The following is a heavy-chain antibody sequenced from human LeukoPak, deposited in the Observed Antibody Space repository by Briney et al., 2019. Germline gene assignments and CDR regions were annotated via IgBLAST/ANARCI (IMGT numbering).Heavy chain of an antibody. D-gene: IGHD3-10*01. CDR1: GFTFDDYG. V-gene: IGHV3-20*04. J-gene: IGHJ5*02. CDR3: AREQGAIWFGELFTNWFDP. CDR2: IKWNGGST. Sequence: GGSLRLSCAASGFTFDDYGMSWVRQAPGKGLEWVSGIKWNGGSTGYADSVKGRFTISRDNAKNSLYLQMNSLRAEDTALYYCAREQGAIWFGELFTNWFDPWGQGTLVTVSS.